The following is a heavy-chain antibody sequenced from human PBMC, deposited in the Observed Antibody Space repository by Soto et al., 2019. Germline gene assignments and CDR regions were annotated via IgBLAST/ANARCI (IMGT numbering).Heavy chain of an antibody. Sequence: ASVKVSCKASGYTFTSYGISWVRQAPGQGLEWMGWISAYNGNTNYAQKLQGRVTMTTDTSTSTAYMELRSLRSDDTAVYYCARVPDFWSGYYEFDYWGQGTLVTVSS. D-gene: IGHD3-3*01. CDR3: ARVPDFWSGYYEFDY. J-gene: IGHJ4*02. CDR2: ISAYNGNT. V-gene: IGHV1-18*01. CDR1: GYTFTSYG.